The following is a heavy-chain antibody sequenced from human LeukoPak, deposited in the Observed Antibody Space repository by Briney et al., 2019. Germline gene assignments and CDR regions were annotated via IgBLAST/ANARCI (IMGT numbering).Heavy chain of an antibody. CDR2: INHSGST. CDR3: ARGGPYQLLQGRVHHYYYYMDV. V-gene: IGHV4-34*01. J-gene: IGHJ6*03. D-gene: IGHD2-2*01. CDR1: GGSFSGYY. Sequence: SETLSLTCAVYGGSFSGYYWSWIRQPPGKGLEWIGEINHSGSTNYNPSLKSRVTISVDTSKNQFSLKLSSVTAADTAVYYCARGGPYQLLQGRVHHYYYYMDVWGKGTTVTVSS.